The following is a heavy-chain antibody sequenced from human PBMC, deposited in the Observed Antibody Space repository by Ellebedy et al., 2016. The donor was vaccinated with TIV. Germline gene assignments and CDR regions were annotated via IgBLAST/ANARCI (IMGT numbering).Heavy chain of an antibody. CDR1: GGSFSGYY. CDR3: ARGLARDY. J-gene: IGHJ4*02. V-gene: IGHV4-34*01. Sequence: MPSETLSLTCAVYGGSFSGYYWSWIRQPPGKGLEWIGEITHSGSTNYNPSLKRRVTISVDTSKNQFSLNLSSVTAADTAVYDCARGLARDYWGQGTLVTVSS. CDR2: ITHSGST.